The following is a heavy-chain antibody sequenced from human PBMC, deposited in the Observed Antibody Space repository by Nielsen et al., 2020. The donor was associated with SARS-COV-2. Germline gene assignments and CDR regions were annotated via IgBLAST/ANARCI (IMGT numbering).Heavy chain of an antibody. Sequence: GGSLRLSCTASGFMFRAYGMHWVRQAPGKGPEWLAVIWYDDHNRNYADSVKGRFTISRDNSKNTLYLQMNSLRAEDTAVYYCAKDRSGYHDYWGQGTLVTVSS. V-gene: IGHV3-33*06. CDR1: GFMFRAYG. CDR3: AKDRSGYHDY. CDR2: IWYDDHNR. J-gene: IGHJ4*02. D-gene: IGHD3-22*01.